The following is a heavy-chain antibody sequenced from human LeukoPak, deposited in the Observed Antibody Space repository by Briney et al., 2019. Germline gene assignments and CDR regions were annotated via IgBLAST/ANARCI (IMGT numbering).Heavy chain of an antibody. V-gene: IGHV3-7*01. CDR3: ARLQYSSSDFDY. D-gene: IGHD6-6*01. Sequence: GGPLRLSCAASGFTFSNYWMSWVRQAPGKGLEWVANIKQDGSEKYYVDSVKDRFTISRDSAKNSLYLQMNSLRAEDTAVYYCARLQYSSSDFDYWGQGTLVTVSS. CDR2: IKQDGSEK. CDR1: GFTFSNYW. J-gene: IGHJ4*02.